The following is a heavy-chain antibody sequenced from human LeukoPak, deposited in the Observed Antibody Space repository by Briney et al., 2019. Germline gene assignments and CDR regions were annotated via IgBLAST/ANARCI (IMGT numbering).Heavy chain of an antibody. CDR3: ARVCNTIACYGGNFDY. CDR1: GFTFSDHY. D-gene: IGHD2-2*01. Sequence: GGSLRLSCAASGFTFSDHYMDWVRPAPGKGVEWGGRIRDKGNRYTTEYAASAKGRFTISRDDAKKSLYLQMNSLKTEDTAMYYCARVCNTIACYGGNFDYWGQGTLVTVSS. J-gene: IGHJ4*02. V-gene: IGHV3-72*01. CDR2: IRDKGNRYTT.